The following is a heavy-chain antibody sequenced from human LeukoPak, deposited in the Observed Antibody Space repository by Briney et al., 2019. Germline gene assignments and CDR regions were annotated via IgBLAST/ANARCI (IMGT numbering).Heavy chain of an antibody. CDR2: ISYDGSKK. V-gene: IGHV3-30*04. D-gene: IGHD3-9*01. Sequence: GRSLRLSCAASGFTFSSYAMHWVRQAPGKGLEWVAVISYDGSKKYYADSVKGRFTISRDNSKKTLYLQMNSLRAEDTAVYYCARAALRYFDWLAGMDVWGKGTTVTVSS. CDR1: GFTFSSYA. J-gene: IGHJ6*04. CDR3: ARAALRYFDWLAGMDV.